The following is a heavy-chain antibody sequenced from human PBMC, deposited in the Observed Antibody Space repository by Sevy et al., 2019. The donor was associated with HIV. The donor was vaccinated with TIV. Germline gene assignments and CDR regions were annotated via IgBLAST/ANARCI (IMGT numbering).Heavy chain of an antibody. J-gene: IGHJ4*02. CDR3: AKGPDYYASSGTPLDY. CDR1: GFIFSNYG. CDR2: ISSDGSDR. V-gene: IGHV3-30*18. D-gene: IGHD3-22*01. Sequence: GGSLRLSCAASGFIFSNYGMHWVRQAPGKGLEWVAVISSDGSDRDYADSVKGRFTISRDNSKDTLYLQMSSLRAADTAVYYCAKGPDYYASSGTPLDYWGQGTLVTVSS.